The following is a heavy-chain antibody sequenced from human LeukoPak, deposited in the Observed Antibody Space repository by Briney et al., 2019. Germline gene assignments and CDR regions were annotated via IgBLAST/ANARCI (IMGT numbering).Heavy chain of an antibody. CDR3: ARQPQHEASFDY. CDR2: IKSDASEE. V-gene: IGHV3-7*01. Sequence: GGSLRLSCVASGFMFNRYWMSWVRQAPGKGLEWVANIKSDASEEKYLDSVKGRFKISRDNAEDSLFLQMNSLRAEDTAVYFCARQPQHEASFDYWGQGALVAVSS. CDR1: GFMFNRYW. J-gene: IGHJ4*02.